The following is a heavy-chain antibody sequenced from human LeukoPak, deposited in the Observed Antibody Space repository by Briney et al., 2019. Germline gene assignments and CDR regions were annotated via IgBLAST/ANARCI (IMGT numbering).Heavy chain of an antibody. V-gene: IGHV3-30*02. CDR2: IRYDGSNK. J-gene: IGHJ3*02. D-gene: IGHD2-2*01. CDR3: AKVGPRYCSSTSCYDAFDI. CDR1: GFTFSSYG. Sequence: GSLRLSCAASGFTFSSYGMHWVRQAPGKGLEWVAFIRYDGSNKYYADSVKGRFTISRDNSKNTLYLQMNSLRAEDTAVYYCAKVGPRYCSSTSCYDAFDIWGQGTMVTVSS.